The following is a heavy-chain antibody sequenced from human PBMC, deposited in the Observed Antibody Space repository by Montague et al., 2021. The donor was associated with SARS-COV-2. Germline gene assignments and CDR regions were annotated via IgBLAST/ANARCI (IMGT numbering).Heavy chain of an antibody. CDR3: ARYSPLGFESRDTFDI. J-gene: IGHJ3*02. D-gene: IGHD3-9*01. V-gene: IGHV4-38-2*02. CDR1: GSSIRSDYY. Sequence: SETLSLTCTVSGSSIRSDYYWSWIRQSPGKGLEWIGSSSHKRITDYNPSLRSRVTLSFDTTKNQISLKLTSAAAAATAVYYCARYSPLGFESRDTFDIWGRGAMVTVSS. CDR2: SSHKRIT.